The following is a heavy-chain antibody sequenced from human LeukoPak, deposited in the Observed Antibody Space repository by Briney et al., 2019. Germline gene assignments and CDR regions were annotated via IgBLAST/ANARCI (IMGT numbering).Heavy chain of an antibody. V-gene: IGHV3-21*01. J-gene: IGHJ2*01. CDR1: GFTFSNYS. CDR3: ARVPTTVTTIRPWWYFDL. CDR2: ISPSSHYI. D-gene: IGHD4-17*01. Sequence: GGSLRLSCAGSGFTFSNYSINWVRQAPGKGLEWVSSISPSSHYIYYADSVKGRFTISRDNSKNTLYLQMNSLRAEDTAVYYCARVPTTVTTIRPWWYFDLWGRGTLVTVSS.